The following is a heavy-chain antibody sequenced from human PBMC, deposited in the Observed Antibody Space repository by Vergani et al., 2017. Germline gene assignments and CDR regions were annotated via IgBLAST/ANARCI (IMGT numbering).Heavy chain of an antibody. CDR1: GFTVSSNY. V-gene: IGHV3-66*01. CDR3: ARDQRYSGSPRLDY. Sequence: EVQLVESGGGLVQPGGSLRLSCAASGFTVSSNYMSWVRQAPGKGLEWVSVIYSGGSTYYADPVKGRFTISRDNSKNTLYLQMNSLRAEDTAVYYCARDQRYSGSPRLDYWGQGTLVTVSS. J-gene: IGHJ4*02. CDR2: IYSGGST. D-gene: IGHD1-26*01.